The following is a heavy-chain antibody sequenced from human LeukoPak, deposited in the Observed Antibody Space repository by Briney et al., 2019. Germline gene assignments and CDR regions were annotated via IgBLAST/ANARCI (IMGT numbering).Heavy chain of an antibody. CDR1: GGSIISTSFY. Sequence: SETLSLTCTVSGGSIISTSFYWGWIRQPPGKGLAWLGSIYHSGSTYDNPSLKSRATISVDRSKNQFSLKLSSVTAADTAVHYCARLYYDSRGYYWFDRWGQGTLVTVSS. D-gene: IGHD3-22*01. V-gene: IGHV4-39*01. CDR3: ARLYYDSRGYYWFDR. J-gene: IGHJ5*02. CDR2: IYHSGST.